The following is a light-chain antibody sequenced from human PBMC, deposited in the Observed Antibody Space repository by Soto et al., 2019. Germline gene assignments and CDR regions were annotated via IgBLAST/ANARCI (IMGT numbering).Light chain of an antibody. CDR1: QSVSGSY. CDR2: AS. V-gene: IGKV3-20*01. CDR3: QHYGTSAL. J-gene: IGKJ3*01. Sequence: EIVLTQSPGTLSLSPGERATLSCSASQSVSGSYLAWYQQQPGQAPRLLIYASSRATGIPDRFSGSGSGTDFPLTIGSLEPEDFAVYYCQHYGTSALFGPGTKVNIK.